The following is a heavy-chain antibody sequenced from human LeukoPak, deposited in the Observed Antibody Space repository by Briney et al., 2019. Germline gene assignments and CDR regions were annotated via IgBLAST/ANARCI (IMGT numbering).Heavy chain of an antibody. J-gene: IGHJ6*03. CDR2: IYSGGST. CDR1: GFTFSSYG. D-gene: IGHD1-26*01. CDR3: ARGDSGSYYSYYYYYMDV. Sequence: AGGSLRLSCAASGFTFSSYGMSWVRQAPGKGLEWVSVIYSGGSTYYADSVKGRFTISRDNSKNTLYLQMNSLRAEDTAVYYCARGDSGSYYSYYYYYMDVWGKGTTVTISS. V-gene: IGHV3-53*01.